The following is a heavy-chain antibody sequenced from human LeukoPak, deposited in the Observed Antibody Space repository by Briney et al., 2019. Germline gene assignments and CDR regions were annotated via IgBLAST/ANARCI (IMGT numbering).Heavy chain of an antibody. J-gene: IGHJ4*02. D-gene: IGHD2-8*02. CDR2: IYYSGST. V-gene: IGHV4-59*01. CDR1: GGSLSSYY. CDR3: ARVRWVGYTSTYFDY. Sequence: SENLSPTCTVSGGSLSSYYWSWIRQPPGKGLGWVGDIYYSGSTNYNPSLKSRVTISVDTTKNQFSLKLSSVTAADTAVYYCARVRWVGYTSTYFDYWGQGTLVTVSS.